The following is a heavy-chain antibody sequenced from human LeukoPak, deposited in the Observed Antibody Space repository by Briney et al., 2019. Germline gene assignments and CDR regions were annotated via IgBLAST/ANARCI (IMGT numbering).Heavy chain of an antibody. CDR1: GVSINAYY. J-gene: IGHJ6*03. V-gene: IGHV4-4*09. CDR3: AKHDTVFGAAHFYMDV. Sequence: SETLSLTCAVSGVSINAYYWSWIRQPPGKGLECIGYIYTTGNTNYNPSLKGRVTISLDTSKNQFSLNLSSVTAADTAVYYCAKHDTVFGAAHFYMDVWGKGTTVTVSS. D-gene: IGHD3-3*01. CDR2: IYTTGNT.